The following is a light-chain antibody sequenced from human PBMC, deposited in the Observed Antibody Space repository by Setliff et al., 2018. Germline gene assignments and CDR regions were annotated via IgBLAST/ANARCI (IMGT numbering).Light chain of an antibody. CDR1: SRDIGGYNY. CDR2: DVV. J-gene: IGLJ2*01. V-gene: IGLV2-14*03. Sequence: QSALAQPASVSGSPGQSITISCTGTSRDIGGYNYVSWYQQHPGKAPKVIIYDVVVRPSGVSNRFSGSKSGNTASLTISGLQAEDEADYYCSSYTTISTLVFGGGTKVTV. CDR3: SSYTTISTLV.